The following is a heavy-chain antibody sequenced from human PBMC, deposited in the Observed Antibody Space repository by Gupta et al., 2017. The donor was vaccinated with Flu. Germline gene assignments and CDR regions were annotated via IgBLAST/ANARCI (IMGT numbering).Heavy chain of an antibody. V-gene: IGHV4-39*01. Sequence: QLQLQESGPGLVKPSATLSLTCTVSDDSIGSWTYYWGWIRQPPEKGLEWIGLVYYSGNAYYNPSLKSRVTISIDTSKKQFSLKLTSVTAADTAVYYCARYVDYDSSGRASNTFDVWGQGTMVTVSS. J-gene: IGHJ3*01. D-gene: IGHD3-22*01. CDR3: ARYVDYDSSGRASNTFDV. CDR1: DDSIGSWTYY. CDR2: VYYSGNA.